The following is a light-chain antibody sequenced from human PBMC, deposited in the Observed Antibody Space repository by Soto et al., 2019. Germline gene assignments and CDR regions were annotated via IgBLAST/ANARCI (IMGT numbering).Light chain of an antibody. Sequence: SSELTQPPSVSVTPGKTARITCGGNNIGDKSVHWYQQKPGQAPVLVIYYDIDRPSGIPERFSGSNSGNTATLTINSVEAGDEADYYCHVWDSSSVHRGVVFGGGTKVTVL. CDR2: YDI. J-gene: IGLJ2*01. V-gene: IGLV3-21*04. CDR3: HVWDSSSVHRGVV. CDR1: NIGDKS.